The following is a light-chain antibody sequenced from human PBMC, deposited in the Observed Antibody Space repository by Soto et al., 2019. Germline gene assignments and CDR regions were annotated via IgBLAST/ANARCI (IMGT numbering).Light chain of an antibody. CDR1: QSVSSY. V-gene: IGKV3-11*01. CDR2: NAS. Sequence: EIVLTQSPATLSLSPGERATLSCRASQSVSSYLAWYQQKPGQAPRLLIYNASNRATGIPARFSGSGSGTDFTLTISSLEPEVFAVYYCQQRSNWPRYTFGQGTKLEIK. J-gene: IGKJ2*01. CDR3: QQRSNWPRYT.